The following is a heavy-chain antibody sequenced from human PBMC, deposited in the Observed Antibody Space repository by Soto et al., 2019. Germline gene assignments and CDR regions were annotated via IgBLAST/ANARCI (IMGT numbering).Heavy chain of an antibody. CDR2: IYYSGST. CDR3: ARDVWDFERVYYDSSGHQLNWFDP. Sequence: SETLSLTCTVSGGSISSGDYYWSWIRQPPGKGLEWIGYIYYSGSTYYNPSLKSRVTISVDTSKNQFSLKLSSVTDADTAVYYCARDVWDFERVYYDSSGHQLNWFDPWGQGTLVTVSS. D-gene: IGHD3-22*01. V-gene: IGHV4-30-4*01. CDR1: GGSISSGDYY. J-gene: IGHJ5*02.